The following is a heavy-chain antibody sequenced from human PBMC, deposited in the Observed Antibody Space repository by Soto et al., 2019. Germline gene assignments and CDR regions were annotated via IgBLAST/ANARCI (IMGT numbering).Heavy chain of an antibody. V-gene: IGHV4-30-4*01. CDR2: IHHSGST. CDR3: ARDTGTYPYYFDY. D-gene: IGHD1-26*01. CDR1: GGSISSGEYF. J-gene: IGHJ4*02. Sequence: SETLSLTCTVSGGSISSGEYFWNWIRQSPGKGLEWIGYIHHSGSTYYNPSLKSRLTISVDTSKNQISLKLNSVTAADTAVYYCARDTGTYPYYFDYWGQGTLVTVSS.